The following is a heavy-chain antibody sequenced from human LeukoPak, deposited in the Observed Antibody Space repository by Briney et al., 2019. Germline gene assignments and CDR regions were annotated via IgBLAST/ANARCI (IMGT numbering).Heavy chain of an antibody. V-gene: IGHV3-21*01. CDR1: GFTFSSYS. J-gene: IGHJ6*03. CDR2: ISSSSSYI. Sequence: GGSLRLSCAASGFTFSSYSMNWVRQAPGKGLEWVSSISSSSSYIYYADSVKGRFTISRDNAKNSLYLQMNNQRAEDTAVYFCARDKGTVTPRGYYYYMDVWGRGTTVTVSS. D-gene: IGHD4-11*01. CDR3: ARDKGTVTPRGYYYYMDV.